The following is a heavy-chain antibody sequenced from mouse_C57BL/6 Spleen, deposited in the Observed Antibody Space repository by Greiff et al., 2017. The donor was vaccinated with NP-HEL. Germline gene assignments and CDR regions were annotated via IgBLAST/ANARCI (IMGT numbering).Heavy chain of an antibody. V-gene: IGHV1-42*01. D-gene: IGHD2-3*01. CDR1: GYSFTGYY. CDR2: INPSTGGT. CDR3: ARGGYDFAY. Sequence: EVQLQQPGAELVKPGASVKISCKASGYSFTGYYMNWVKQSPEKSLEWIGEINPSTGGTTYNQKFKAKATLTVDKSSSTAYMQLKSLTSEDSAVYYCARGGYDFAYWGQGTLVTVSA. J-gene: IGHJ3*01.